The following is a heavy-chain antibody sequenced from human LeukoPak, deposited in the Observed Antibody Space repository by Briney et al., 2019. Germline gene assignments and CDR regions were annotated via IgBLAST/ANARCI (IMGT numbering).Heavy chain of an antibody. D-gene: IGHD2-2*02. CDR1: GGSISSYY. J-gene: IGHJ4*02. CDR2: INHSGST. Sequence: SETLSLTCTVSGGSISSYYWSWIRQPPGKGLEWIGEINHSGSTNYNPSLKSRVTISVDTSKNQFSLKLSSVTAADTAVYYCARDAVVVPAAILTGYFDYWGQGTLVTVSS. V-gene: IGHV4-34*01. CDR3: ARDAVVVPAAILTGYFDY.